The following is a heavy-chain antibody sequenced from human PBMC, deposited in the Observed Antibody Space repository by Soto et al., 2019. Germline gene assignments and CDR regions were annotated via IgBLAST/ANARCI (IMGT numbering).Heavy chain of an antibody. CDR2: IYYSGST. Sequence: QVQLQESGPGLVKPSETLSLTCTVSGGSISSYYWSWIRQPPGKGLEWIGYIYYSGSTNYNPSLKGRVTISVDTSKNQFSLKLSSVTAADTAVYYCARDGGASDSPWAFDIWGQGTMVTVSS. V-gene: IGHV4-59*01. CDR3: ARDGGASDSPWAFDI. CDR1: GGSISSYY. J-gene: IGHJ3*02. D-gene: IGHD2-21*02.